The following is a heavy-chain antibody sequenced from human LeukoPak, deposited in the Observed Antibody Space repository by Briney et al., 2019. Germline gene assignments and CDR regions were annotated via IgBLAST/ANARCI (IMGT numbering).Heavy chain of an antibody. D-gene: IGHD2-21*02. J-gene: IGHJ6*02. Sequence: GGSLRLSCAASGFTFSDYYMSWIRQAPGKGLEWVSYISSSGSTIYYADSVKGRFTISRDNAKNSLYLQMNSLRAEDTAVYYCARGMVVVTAPYYYYYGMDVWGQGTTVTVSS. V-gene: IGHV3-11*04. CDR3: ARGMVVVTAPYYYYYGMDV. CDR1: GFTFSDYY. CDR2: ISSSGSTI.